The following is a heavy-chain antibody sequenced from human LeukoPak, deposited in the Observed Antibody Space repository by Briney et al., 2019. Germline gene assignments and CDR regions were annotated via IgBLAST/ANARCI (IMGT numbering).Heavy chain of an antibody. CDR2: INPDSGGT. V-gene: IGHV1-2*06. Sequence: ASVKVSCKASGHTFTGYYMHWVRQAPGQGLEWMGRINPDSGGTNYAQKFQGRVTMTWDTSITTAYMEVTSLKSDDTAVFFCARHTGSYSDYWGQGTLVTVSS. CDR1: GHTFTGYY. J-gene: IGHJ4*02. CDR3: ARHTGSYSDY. D-gene: IGHD1-26*01.